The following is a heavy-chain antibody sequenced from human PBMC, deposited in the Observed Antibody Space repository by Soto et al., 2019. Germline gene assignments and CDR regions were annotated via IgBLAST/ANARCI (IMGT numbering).Heavy chain of an antibody. J-gene: IGHJ5*02. CDR2: INPSSGEP. CDR1: GYTFSSYG. V-gene: IGHV1-18*01. D-gene: IGHD6-13*01. Sequence: QMRLVQSGGEVMTPGASAKVSCKASGYTFSSYGITWVRQAPGQGHEWLGWINPSSGEPNYAQKFQGRVNVTTDTSTNTRYMELRNLTLDYTAFYYFARDWYPSFEPWGQGTLVTVSS. CDR3: ARDWYPSFEP.